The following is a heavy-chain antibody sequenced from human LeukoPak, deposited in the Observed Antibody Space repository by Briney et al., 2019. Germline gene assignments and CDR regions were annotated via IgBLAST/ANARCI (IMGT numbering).Heavy chain of an antibody. CDR3: ARDRDYYGSGSPDY. CDR1: GFSIRNNY. D-gene: IGHD3-10*01. Sequence: GGSLRLSGEASGFSIRNNYMSWVRQAPGKGPEWVSVIYDGGITYYADSVKGRFTISRDDYTNTLHLQMNSLRVDDTAVYYCARDRDYYGSGSPDYWGQGTLVTVSS. V-gene: IGHV3-66*01. J-gene: IGHJ4*02. CDR2: IYDGGIT.